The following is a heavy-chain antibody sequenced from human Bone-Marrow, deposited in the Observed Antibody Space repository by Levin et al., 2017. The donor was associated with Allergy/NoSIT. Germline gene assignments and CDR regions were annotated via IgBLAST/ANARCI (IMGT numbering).Heavy chain of an antibody. CDR2: VNYDGSST. V-gene: IGHV3-74*01. D-gene: IGHD1-1*01. CDR1: GFTFNNYW. CDR3: ARDSGDWKPLGTFDI. J-gene: IGHJ3*02. Sequence: GGSLRLSCTASGFTFNNYWMHWVRQVPGMGLVWVSRVNYDGSSTNYADSVKGRFTVSRDNAKDTLHLPMNRLRDEDTAVYYCARDSGDWKPLGTFDIWGQGAMVTVST.